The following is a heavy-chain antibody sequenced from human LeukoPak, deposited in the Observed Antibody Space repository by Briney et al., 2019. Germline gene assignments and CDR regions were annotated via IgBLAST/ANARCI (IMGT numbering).Heavy chain of an antibody. CDR2: ISGSGGST. J-gene: IGHJ4*02. D-gene: IGHD3-22*01. CDR1: GFTFSSYA. Sequence: GGSLRLSCAASGFTFSSYAMTWVRQAPGKGLEWVSAISGSGGSTYYADSVKGRFTISRDNSKNTLYLQMNSLRAEDTAVYYCAKDPYYYDSSGYPDYWGQGTLVTVSS. V-gene: IGHV3-23*01. CDR3: AKDPYYYDSSGYPDY.